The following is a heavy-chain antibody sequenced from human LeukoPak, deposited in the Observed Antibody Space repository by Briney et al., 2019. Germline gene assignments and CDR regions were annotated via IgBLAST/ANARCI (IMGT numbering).Heavy chain of an antibody. Sequence: SETLSLTCAVYGGSFSGYYWSWIRQPPGRGLEWIGEINHSGSTNYNPSLKSRVTISVDTSKNRFSLKLSSVTAADTAVYYCARAPTWYYDSRPGAFDIWGQGTMVTVSP. D-gene: IGHD3-22*01. CDR2: INHSGST. J-gene: IGHJ3*02. V-gene: IGHV4-34*01. CDR3: ARAPTWYYDSRPGAFDI. CDR1: GGSFSGYY.